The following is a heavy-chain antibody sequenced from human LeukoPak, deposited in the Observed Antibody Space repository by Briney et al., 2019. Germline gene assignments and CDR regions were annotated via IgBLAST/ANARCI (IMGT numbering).Heavy chain of an antibody. CDR2: IKTKAVGGTA. CDR3: AADRGVPHDS. Sequence: GGSLRLSCGASGFSFSSAWMSWVRQAPGKGLEWVGRIKTKAVGGTADYAAPVKGRFTISRDDSQNTLYLQMNSLITEDTAVYYCAADRGVPHDSWGQGTLVTVSS. CDR1: GFSFSSAW. V-gene: IGHV3-15*01. D-gene: IGHD3-10*01. J-gene: IGHJ4*02.